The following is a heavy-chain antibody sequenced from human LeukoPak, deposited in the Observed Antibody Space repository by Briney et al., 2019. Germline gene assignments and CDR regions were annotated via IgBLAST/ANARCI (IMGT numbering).Heavy chain of an antibody. CDR2: ISSSSSTI. D-gene: IGHD5/OR15-5a*01. V-gene: IGHV3-48*01. CDR1: GFTFDDYG. Sequence: PGGSLRLSCAASGFTFDDYGMSWVRQAPGKGLEWVSYISSSSSTIYYADSVKGRFTISRDNAKNSLYLQMNSLRAEDTAVYYCARDLRFGGQGTLVTVSS. CDR3: ARDLRF. J-gene: IGHJ4*02.